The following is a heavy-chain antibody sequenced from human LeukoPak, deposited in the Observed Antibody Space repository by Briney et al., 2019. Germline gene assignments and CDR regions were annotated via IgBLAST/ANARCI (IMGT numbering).Heavy chain of an antibody. D-gene: IGHD2-2*03. J-gene: IGHJ4*02. CDR1: GFTFSSYA. CDR2: ISGSGGST. Sequence: GGSLRLSCAASGFTFSSYAMSWVRQAPGKGLEWVSAISGSGGSTYYADSVKGRFTISRDNSKNTLYLQMNSLRAEDTAVYYCARDGWSPWAHYFDYWGQGTLVTVSS. V-gene: IGHV3-23*01. CDR3: ARDGWSPWAHYFDY.